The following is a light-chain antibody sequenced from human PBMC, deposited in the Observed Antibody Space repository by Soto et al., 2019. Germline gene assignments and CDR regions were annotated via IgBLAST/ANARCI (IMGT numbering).Light chain of an antibody. CDR3: QQYGSSPGYT. Sequence: EIVLTQSPGTLSLSPGERATLSCRASQSVSSSYLAWYQQKPGQAPRLLIYGACSRATGIPDRFSGSGSGTDFTLTISRLEPEDFAVYYCQQYGSSPGYTFGQGTKLEIK. V-gene: IGKV3-20*01. CDR1: QSVSSSY. CDR2: GAC. J-gene: IGKJ2*01.